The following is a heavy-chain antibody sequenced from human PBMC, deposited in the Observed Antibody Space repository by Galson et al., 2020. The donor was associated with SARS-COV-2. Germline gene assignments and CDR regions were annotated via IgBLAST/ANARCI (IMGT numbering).Heavy chain of an antibody. J-gene: IGHJ4*02. Sequence: NSGGSLRLSCAASGFTFSSYSMNWVRQAPGKGLEWVSSISCTSTNIYYADSVKGRFTISRDNAKNSLYLQMNSLGTEDTAVYYCTRERGYSYGYSDYWGQGTLVTVSS. CDR2: ISCTSTNI. V-gene: IGHV3-21*06. CDR3: TRERGYSYGYSDY. CDR1: GFTFSSYS. D-gene: IGHD5-18*01.